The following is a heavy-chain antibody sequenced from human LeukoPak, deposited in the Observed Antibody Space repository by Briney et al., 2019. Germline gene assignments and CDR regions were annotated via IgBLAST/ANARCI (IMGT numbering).Heavy chain of an antibody. CDR3: ARDLGLAMVRGYFDY. D-gene: IGHD5-18*01. J-gene: IGHJ4*02. Sequence: EGSLRLSCVASGFTFISYGMNWVRQAPGKGLEWISGISASGSSTYYADPVKGRVTISRDNAKNSLYLQMNSLRAEDTAVYYCARDLGLAMVRGYFDYWGQGTRVTVSS. CDR2: ISASGSST. V-gene: IGHV3-23*01. CDR1: GFTFISYG.